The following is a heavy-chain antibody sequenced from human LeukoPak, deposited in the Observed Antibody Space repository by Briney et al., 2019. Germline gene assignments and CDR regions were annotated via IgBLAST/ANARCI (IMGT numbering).Heavy chain of an antibody. CDR1: GFTFSSYS. Sequence: GGSLRLSCAASGFTFSSYSMSWVRQAPGKGLEWVSYISSSSSTIYSADSVKGRFTISRDNSKNTLYLQMNSLRAEDTAVYYCAREVWGPEYWGQGTLVTVSS. CDR2: ISSSSSTI. J-gene: IGHJ4*02. D-gene: IGHD1-14*01. CDR3: AREVWGPEY. V-gene: IGHV3-48*01.